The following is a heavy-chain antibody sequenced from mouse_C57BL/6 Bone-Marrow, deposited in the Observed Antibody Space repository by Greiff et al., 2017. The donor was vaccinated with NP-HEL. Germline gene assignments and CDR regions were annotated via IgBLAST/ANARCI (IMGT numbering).Heavy chain of an antibody. V-gene: IGHV10-1*01. J-gene: IGHJ2*01. CDR3: VRQRGGKGDYFDY. CDR2: IRSKSNNYAT. Sequence: EVMLVESGGGLVQPKGSLKLSCAASGFSFNTYAMNWVRQAPGKGLEWVARIRSKSNNYATYYADSVKDRFTISRDDSESMLYLQMNNLKTEDTAMYYCVRQRGGKGDYFDYWGQGTTLTVSS. D-gene: IGHD1-3*01. CDR1: GFSFNTYA.